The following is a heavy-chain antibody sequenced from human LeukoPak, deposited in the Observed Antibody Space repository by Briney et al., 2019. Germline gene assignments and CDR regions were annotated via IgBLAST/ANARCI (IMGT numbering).Heavy chain of an antibody. J-gene: IGHJ4*02. V-gene: IGHV3-30*03. D-gene: IGHD1-26*01. CDR1: EFTFSNYG. CDR2: ISYDGSDK. Sequence: GGSLRLSCAASEFTFSNYGMHWVRQAPGKGLEWVAVISYDGSDKYYADSVKGRFTISRDNSKNTLYLQMNSLRAEDTAVYYCASWEASTNYWGQGTLVTVSS. CDR3: ASWEASTNY.